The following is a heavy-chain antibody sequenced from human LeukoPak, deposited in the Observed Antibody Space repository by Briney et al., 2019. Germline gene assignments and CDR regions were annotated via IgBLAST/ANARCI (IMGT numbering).Heavy chain of an antibody. CDR1: GGSISSSSYY. Sequence: PSETLSLTCTVSGGSISSSSYYWGWIRQPPGKGLEWIGRIYTSGSTNYNPSLKSRVTMSVDTSKNQFSLKLSSVTAADTAVYYCARDWNGGKITTNDGDYWGQGTLVTVSS. V-gene: IGHV4-39*07. J-gene: IGHJ4*02. CDR2: IYTSGST. CDR3: ARDWNGGKITTNDGDY. D-gene: IGHD3-3*01.